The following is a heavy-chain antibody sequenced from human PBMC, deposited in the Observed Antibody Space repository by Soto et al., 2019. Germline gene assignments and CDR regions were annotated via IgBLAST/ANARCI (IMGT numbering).Heavy chain of an antibody. D-gene: IGHD2-15*01. J-gene: IGHJ5*02. CDR2: IYYNGNT. CDR3: ARCSLVVIPVPGFDP. CDR1: VGSISSGGYY. Sequence: TLSLSCAVSVGSISSGGYYWIWIRHHPGRGLEWIGYIYYNGNTYYNPSLKSRVTVSVDTSKNQFSLNVRSVTAADTAVYYCARCSLVVIPVPGFDPWGQGTLVTVSS. V-gene: IGHV4-31*11.